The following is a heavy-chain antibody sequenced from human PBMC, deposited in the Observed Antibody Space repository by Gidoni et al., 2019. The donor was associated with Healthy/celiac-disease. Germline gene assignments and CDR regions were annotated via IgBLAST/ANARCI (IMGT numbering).Heavy chain of an antibody. CDR3: AKVWVYDYVWGSYPNIFDY. CDR2: ISGSGWST. Sequence: VQLLESGGGLLQRVGSVVHPCAACGCTFRREAISWVRQAPGKGLEWVSAISGSGWSTYYADSVKGRFTISRDNSKNTLYLQMNSLRAEDTAVYYCAKVWVYDYVWGSYPNIFDYWGQGTLVTVSS. V-gene: IGHV3-23*01. D-gene: IGHD3-16*01. J-gene: IGHJ4*02. CDR1: GCTFRREA.